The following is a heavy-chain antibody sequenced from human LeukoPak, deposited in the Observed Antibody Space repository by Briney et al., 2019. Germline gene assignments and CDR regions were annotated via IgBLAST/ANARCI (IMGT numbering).Heavy chain of an antibody. CDR3: ARGRRYSGFDY. CDR2: INHSGST. V-gene: IGHV4-34*01. Sequence: SETLSLTCAVYGGSFSGYYWSWIRQPPGKGLEWIGEINHSGSTNYNPSLKSRVTISVDTSKNQFSLKLSSVTAADTAVYYCARGRRYSGFDYWGQGTLVTVSP. D-gene: IGHD5-12*01. J-gene: IGHJ4*02. CDR1: GGSFSGYY.